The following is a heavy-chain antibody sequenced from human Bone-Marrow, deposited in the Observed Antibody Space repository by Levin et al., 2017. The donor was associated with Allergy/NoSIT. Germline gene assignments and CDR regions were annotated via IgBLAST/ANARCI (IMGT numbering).Heavy chain of an antibody. J-gene: IGHJ6*02. V-gene: IGHV1-24*01. CDR1: GSIFSELS. CDR3: ATVPPNLDYVYTLDV. D-gene: IGHD3-16*01. Sequence: ASVKVSCKVSGSIFSELSMHWVRQAPGKGLEWMGGFHPEDGEIIYSQRFKGRVSMTEDTSTDTAYMELSRLRFEDTAVYYCATVPPNLDYVYTLDVWGQGTTVTVSS. CDR2: FHPEDGEI.